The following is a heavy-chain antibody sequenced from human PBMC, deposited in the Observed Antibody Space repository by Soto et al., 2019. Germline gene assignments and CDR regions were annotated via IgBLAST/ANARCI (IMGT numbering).Heavy chain of an antibody. CDR2: ISGSGGST. CDR1: GFTFSSYA. D-gene: IGHD3-22*01. J-gene: IGHJ4*02. V-gene: IGHV3-23*01. CDR3: ARGGQITMIVVVIAYFDY. Sequence: EVQLLESGGGLVQPGGSLRLSCAASGFTFSSYAMSWVRQAPGKGLEWVSAISGSGGSTYYADSVKGRFTISRDNSKNTLYLQMNSLRAEDTAVYYCARGGQITMIVVVIAYFDYWGQGTLVTVSS.